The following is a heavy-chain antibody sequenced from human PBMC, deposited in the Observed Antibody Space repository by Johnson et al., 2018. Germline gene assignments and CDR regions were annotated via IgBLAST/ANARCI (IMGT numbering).Heavy chain of an antibody. CDR1: RFTFSTYP. J-gene: IGHJ1*01. D-gene: IGHD3-22*01. Sequence: VQLLESGGGVVQPGRSLRLFCAASRFTFSTYPMYWVRQAPGKGLEWVAVISYDGGNKYYADSVKGRFTISRDNAKNTLYLQMNSLRAEDTAVYYCARGGITMIMSHFQDWGQGTLVTVSS. V-gene: IGHV3-30-3*01. CDR3: ARGGITMIMSHFQD. CDR2: ISYDGGNK.